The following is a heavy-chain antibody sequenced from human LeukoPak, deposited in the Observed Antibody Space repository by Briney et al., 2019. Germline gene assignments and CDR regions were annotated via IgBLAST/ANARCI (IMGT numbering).Heavy chain of an antibody. J-gene: IGHJ6*02. CDR1: GVSISSSSYY. D-gene: IGHD6-19*01. Sequence: SETLSLTCTVSGVSISSSSYYWGWIRQPPGKGLEWIGSIYYSGSTYYNPSLKSRVTISVDTSKNQFSLKLSSVTAADTAVYYCARLKQWLSPSGMDVWGQGTTVTVSS. CDR3: ARLKQWLSPSGMDV. V-gene: IGHV4-39*01. CDR2: IYYSGST.